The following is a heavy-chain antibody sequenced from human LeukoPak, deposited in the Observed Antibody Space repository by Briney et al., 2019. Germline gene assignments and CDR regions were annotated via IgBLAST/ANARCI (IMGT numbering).Heavy chain of an antibody. CDR2: IIPIFGTA. J-gene: IGHJ5*02. Sequence: SVKVSCKASGGTFSSYAISWVRQASGQGLEWMGGIIPIFGTANYAQKLQGRVTMTTDTSTSTAYMELRSLRSDDTAVYYCARVPGQWLAHWFDPWGQGTLVTVSS. CDR3: ARVPGQWLAHWFDP. CDR1: GGTFSSYA. D-gene: IGHD6-19*01. V-gene: IGHV1-69*05.